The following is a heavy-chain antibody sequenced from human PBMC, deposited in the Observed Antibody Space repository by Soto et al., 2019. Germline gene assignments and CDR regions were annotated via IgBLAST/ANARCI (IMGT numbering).Heavy chain of an antibody. D-gene: IGHD2-2*01. CDR1: GFDFSGYT. Sequence: QVHLEESGGGVVQPGGSLRLSCAGSGFDFSGYTIHWVRQAPGKGLEWVAVISYDGSDKYYADSVKGRFTISRDNAKKTLYLQMNSLRIEDTAVYYCARVDCSTTTCYYYGFDDWGQGTTVTVSS. CDR2: ISYDGSDK. V-gene: IGHV3-30-3*01. CDR3: ARVDCSTTTCYYYGFDD. J-gene: IGHJ6*02.